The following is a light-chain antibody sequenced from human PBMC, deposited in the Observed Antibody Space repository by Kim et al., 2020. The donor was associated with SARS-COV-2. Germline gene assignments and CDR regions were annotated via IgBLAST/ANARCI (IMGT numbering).Light chain of an antibody. CDR2: VAG. V-gene: IGLV7-46*01. CDR1: TGTVTSGHY. J-gene: IGLJ3*02. Sequence: PGGTVTLTCESSTGTVTSGHYPYWFQQRPGQTPRTLIYVAGYKRARTPARFSGSGLGGKAALTLSGAQADDEADFYCLLSSGGVRVFGGGTKLTVL. CDR3: LLSSGGVRV.